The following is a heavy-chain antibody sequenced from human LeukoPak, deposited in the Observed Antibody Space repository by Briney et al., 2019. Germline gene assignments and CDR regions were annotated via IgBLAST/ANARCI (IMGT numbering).Heavy chain of an antibody. J-gene: IGHJ1*01. V-gene: IGHV1-18*01. D-gene: IGHD5-18*01. Sequence: ASVKVSCKASGYTFTSYGISWVRQAPGQGLEWMGWINAHNGNSNYAQNLQGRVTMTTDTSTSTAYMEMRSLISDDTAVYYCARVEIAMSKSVYWGQGPLVTVSS. CDR3: ARVEIAMSKSVY. CDR2: INAHNGNS. CDR1: GYTFTSYG.